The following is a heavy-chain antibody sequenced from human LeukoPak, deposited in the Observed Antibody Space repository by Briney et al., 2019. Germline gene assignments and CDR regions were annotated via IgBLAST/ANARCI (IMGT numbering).Heavy chain of an antibody. J-gene: IGHJ4*02. CDR1: GFTFSSYA. D-gene: IGHD7-27*01. CDR3: ARDTLRSGDYYFDY. V-gene: IGHV3-30-3*01. Sequence: PGGSLRLPCAASGFTFSSYAMSWVRQAPGKGLEWVAVISYGGRNKYYADSVKGRSTISRDNSKNTLYLQMTSLRAEDTAVYYCARDTLRSGDYYFDYWGQGTLVTVSS. CDR2: ISYGGRNK.